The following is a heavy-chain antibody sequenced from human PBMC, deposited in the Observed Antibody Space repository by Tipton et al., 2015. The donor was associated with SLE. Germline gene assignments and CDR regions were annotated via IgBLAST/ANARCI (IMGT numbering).Heavy chain of an antibody. CDR1: GFNFGSFA. CDR2: ISSSGNFI. V-gene: IGHV3-21*01. Sequence: SLRLSCAASGFNFGSFAMSWVRQAPGKGLEWVSSISSSGNFIYYSDSLEGRFTISRDNAKNSLYLHMNSLRAEDTAVYYCARIAGELRSDFWGQGTLVSVSS. D-gene: IGHD1-7*01. J-gene: IGHJ4*02. CDR3: ARIAGELRSDF.